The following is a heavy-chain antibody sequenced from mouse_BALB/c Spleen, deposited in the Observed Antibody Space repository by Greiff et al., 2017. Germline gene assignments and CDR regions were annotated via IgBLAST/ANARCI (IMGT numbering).Heavy chain of an antibody. Sequence: EVKLVESGGGLVQPGASRKLSCAASGFTFSSYSMAWVRQTPEKRLEWVASISSGGSTYYPDSVKGRFTITRDNARTSLYLQMSSLRSEDTAMYYCARGFIDDGYPWFAYWGQGTLVTVSA. D-gene: IGHD2-3*01. CDR2: ISSGGST. CDR1: GFTFSSYS. CDR3: ARGFIDDGYPWFAY. J-gene: IGHJ3*01. V-gene: IGHV5-6-5*01.